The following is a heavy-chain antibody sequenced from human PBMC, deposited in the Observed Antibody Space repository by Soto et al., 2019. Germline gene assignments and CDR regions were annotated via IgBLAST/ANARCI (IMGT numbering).Heavy chain of an antibody. CDR2: INSDGSST. Sequence: PGGSLRLSCAASGFTFSSYWMHWVRQAPGKGLVWVSRINSDGSSTSYADSVKGRFTISRDNAKNTLYLQMNSLRAEDTAVYYCARDSYSNYGYYYYGMDVWGQGTTVTVSS. J-gene: IGHJ6*02. D-gene: IGHD4-4*01. V-gene: IGHV3-74*01. CDR3: ARDSYSNYGYYYYGMDV. CDR1: GFTFSSYW.